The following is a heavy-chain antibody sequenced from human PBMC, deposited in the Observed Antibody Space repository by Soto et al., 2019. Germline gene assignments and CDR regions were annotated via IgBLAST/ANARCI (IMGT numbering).Heavy chain of an antibody. CDR2: INGGTGQT. D-gene: IGHD1-1*01. Sequence: ASVKVSCKASGCTFTTHAMHWVRQAPGQSLEWMGWINGGTGQTKHSQRFQGRVNITRDTSASTAYMELSSLRSEDTAVYYCARGKGMEENYYYYDLDIWGQGTTVTVSS. CDR3: ARGKGMEENYYYYDLDI. V-gene: IGHV1-3*01. J-gene: IGHJ6*02. CDR1: GCTFTTHA.